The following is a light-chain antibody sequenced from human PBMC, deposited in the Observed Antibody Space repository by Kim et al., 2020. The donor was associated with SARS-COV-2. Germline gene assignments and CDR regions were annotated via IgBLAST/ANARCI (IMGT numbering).Light chain of an antibody. CDR1: SSDVGTYNY. V-gene: IGLV2-14*03. J-gene: IGLJ1*01. CDR2: DVF. CDR3: TSYRNSGYV. Sequence: QSVLTQPASVSGSPGQSITVSCTGTSSDVGTYNYVSWYQQSSGKAPELMIYDVFKRPSGVPNRFSGSKSGNTASLTISGLQAEDEADYYCTSYRNSGYVFGTGTKFTVL.